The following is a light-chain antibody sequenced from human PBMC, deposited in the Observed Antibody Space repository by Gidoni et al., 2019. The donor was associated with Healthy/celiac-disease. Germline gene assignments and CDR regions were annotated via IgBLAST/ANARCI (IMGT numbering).Light chain of an antibody. J-gene: IGKJ3*01. CDR2: KAS. V-gene: IGKV1-5*03. CDR1: HSISSW. Sequence: DIQMNQSPSTLSAAVGGRVTITCRAIHSISSWLAWYQQKPGKAPKLLSYKASSSESGLPSRFSGSGSGTEFPLTISRLQPDDFATYYCQQYNSYLFTFGPXTKVDIK. CDR3: QQYNSYLFT.